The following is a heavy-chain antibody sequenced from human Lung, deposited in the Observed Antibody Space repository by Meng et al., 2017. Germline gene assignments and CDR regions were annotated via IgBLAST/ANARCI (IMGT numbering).Heavy chain of an antibody. Sequence: VQVGESGGGVGQPGKSLRVSCEASGFFFRSYGMHWVRQAPSKGLEWVAVIWNDGSNQYYADSVKGRFSISRDNSKNTLFLQMNSLRAEDTAMYFCARDERATQFEYWGQGTLVTVSS. CDR1: GFFFRSYG. CDR2: IWNDGSNQ. CDR3: ARDERATQFEY. V-gene: IGHV3-33*01. J-gene: IGHJ4*02.